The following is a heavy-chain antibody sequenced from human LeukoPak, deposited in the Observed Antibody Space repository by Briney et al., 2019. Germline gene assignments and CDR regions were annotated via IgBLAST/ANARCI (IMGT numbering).Heavy chain of an antibody. Sequence: SQTLSLTCAISGDSVSSNSAAWNWIRQSPSRGLEWLGRTYYRSKWYNNYAVSVKSRVTINPDTSRNQFSLQLNSVTPEDTAVYYCARDLTATGTGFDPWGQGTLVTVSS. J-gene: IGHJ5*02. CDR1: GDSVSSNSAA. D-gene: IGHD1-1*01. V-gene: IGHV6-1*01. CDR3: ARDLTATGTGFDP. CDR2: TYYRSKWYN.